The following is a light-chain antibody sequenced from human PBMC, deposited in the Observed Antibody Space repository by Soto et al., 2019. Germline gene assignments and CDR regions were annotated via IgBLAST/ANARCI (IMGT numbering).Light chain of an antibody. J-gene: IGKJ4*01. CDR1: QSVNNN. CDR2: FAS. V-gene: IGKV3-15*01. Sequence: EIVMTQSPATLSVSPGEKATLSCRASQSVNNNLTWYQQKPGQAPRLLIYFASTRATGIPARFSGSGSGTEFSLTISSLQSEDCAVYYCQQYSKWPLTFGGGTKVET. CDR3: QQYSKWPLT.